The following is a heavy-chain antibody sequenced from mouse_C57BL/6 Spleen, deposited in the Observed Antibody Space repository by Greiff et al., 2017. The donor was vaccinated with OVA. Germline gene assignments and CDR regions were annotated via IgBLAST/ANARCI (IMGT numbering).Heavy chain of an antibody. V-gene: IGHV5-12*01. CDR2: ISNGGGST. CDR3: ARQGSNSWFAY. D-gene: IGHD2-5*01. CDR1: GFTFSDYY. Sequence: DVHLVESGGGLVQPGGSLKLSCAASGFTFSDYYMYWVRQTPEKRLEWVAYISNGGGSTYYPDTVKGRFTISRDNAKNTLYLQMSRLKSEDTAMYYCARQGSNSWFAYWGQGTLVTVSA. J-gene: IGHJ3*01.